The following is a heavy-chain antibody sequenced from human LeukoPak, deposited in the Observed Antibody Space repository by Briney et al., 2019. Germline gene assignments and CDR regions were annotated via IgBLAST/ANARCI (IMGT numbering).Heavy chain of an antibody. Sequence: PGGSLRLSCAASGFTVSSNYMSWVRQAPGKGLEWVSVIYSGGSTYYADSAKGRFTISRDNSKNTLYLQMNSLRAEDTAVYYCARDRPKYSSSPIHYDYWGQGTLVTVSS. J-gene: IGHJ4*02. V-gene: IGHV3-66*01. D-gene: IGHD6-13*01. CDR2: IYSGGST. CDR1: GFTVSSNY. CDR3: ARDRPKYSSSPIHYDY.